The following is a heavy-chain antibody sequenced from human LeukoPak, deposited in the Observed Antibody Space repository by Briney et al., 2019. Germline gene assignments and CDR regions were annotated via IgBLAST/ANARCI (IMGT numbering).Heavy chain of an antibody. Sequence: ASVKVSCKASGYTFTDYYLHWVRQAPGQGLEWMGWINPNSGGTNYAQKFQGRVTITADKSTSTAYMELSSLRSEDTAVYYCAGGLAGAYYYGMDVWGQGTTVTVSS. CDR1: GYTFTDYY. CDR2: INPNSGGT. D-gene: IGHD6-13*01. V-gene: IGHV1-2*02. CDR3: AGGLAGAYYYGMDV. J-gene: IGHJ6*02.